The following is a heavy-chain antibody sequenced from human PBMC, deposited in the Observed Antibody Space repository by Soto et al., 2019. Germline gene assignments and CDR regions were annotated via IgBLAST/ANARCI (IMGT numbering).Heavy chain of an antibody. CDR3: AREYCGGDCYPRTYYYYGMDV. CDR2: INPNSGGT. J-gene: IGHJ6*02. Sequence: ASVKVSCKASGYTFTGYYMHWVRQAPGQGLEWIGWINPNSGGTNYAQKFQGWVTMTRDTSISTAYMELSRLRPDDTAVYYCAREYCGGDCYPRTYYYYGMDVWGQGTTVTVSS. V-gene: IGHV1-2*04. CDR1: GYTFTGYY. D-gene: IGHD2-21*02.